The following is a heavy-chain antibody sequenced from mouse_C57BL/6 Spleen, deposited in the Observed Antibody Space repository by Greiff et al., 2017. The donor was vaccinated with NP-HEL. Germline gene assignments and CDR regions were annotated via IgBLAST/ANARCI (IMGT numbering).Heavy chain of an antibody. J-gene: IGHJ3*01. Sequence: QVQLQQPGAELVRPGTSVKLSCKASGYTFTSYWMHWVKQRPGQGLEWIGVIDPSDSYTNYNQKFKGKATLTVDTSSSTADMQRSSLTAEDSAVYYCARGSGTPWGQGTLVTVSA. V-gene: IGHV1-59*01. CDR1: GYTFTSYW. CDR3: ARGSGTP. D-gene: IGHD4-1*01. CDR2: IDPSDSYT.